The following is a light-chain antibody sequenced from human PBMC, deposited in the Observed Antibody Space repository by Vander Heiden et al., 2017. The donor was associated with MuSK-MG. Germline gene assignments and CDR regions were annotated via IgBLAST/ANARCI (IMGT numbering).Light chain of an antibody. CDR1: SSNIGADYD. J-gene: IGLJ2*01. CDR3: QSYDSGMSGHFV. Sequence: QSVLTQPPSVSGAPGQRVTISCTGSSSNIGADYDVHWYQHLPGTAPKLLIYGNNNRPSGVPDRFSGSNSGTSASLAITGLQAEDEADYYCQSYDSGMSGHFVFGGGTKLTVL. CDR2: GNN. V-gene: IGLV1-40*01.